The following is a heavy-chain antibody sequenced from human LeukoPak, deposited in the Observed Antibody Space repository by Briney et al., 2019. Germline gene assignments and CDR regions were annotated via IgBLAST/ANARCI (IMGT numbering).Heavy chain of an antibody. V-gene: IGHV3-21*01. J-gene: IGHJ3*01. CDR2: ISNSSSYI. Sequence: GGSLRLSCAASGFTFSSYSMNWVRQAPGKGLEWVSSISNSSSYIYYADSVKGRFTISRDNAKNSLYLQMNSLRAKDTAVYYCARAQRFLEWLLSFWGQGTMVTVSS. CDR3: ARAQRFLEWLLSF. D-gene: IGHD3-3*01. CDR1: GFTFSSYS.